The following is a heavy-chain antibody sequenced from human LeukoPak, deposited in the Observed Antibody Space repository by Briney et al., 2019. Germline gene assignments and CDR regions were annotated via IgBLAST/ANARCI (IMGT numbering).Heavy chain of an antibody. J-gene: IGHJ4*02. Sequence: GSSLRLSCAASGFPFSGSGMHWVRQAPGKGLEWVAVIWYDGSHQYYADSVKGRFTISRDNAKNSLYLQMNSLRAEDTAVYYCARDPDRETGYWGQGTLVTVSS. CDR1: GFPFSGSG. D-gene: IGHD5-24*01. CDR2: IWYDGSHQ. CDR3: ARDPDRETGY. V-gene: IGHV3-33*01.